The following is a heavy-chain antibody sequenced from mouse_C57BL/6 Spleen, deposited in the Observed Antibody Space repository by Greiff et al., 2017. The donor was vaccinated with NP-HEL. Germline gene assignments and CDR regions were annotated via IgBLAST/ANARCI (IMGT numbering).Heavy chain of an antibody. J-gene: IGHJ4*01. CDR2: IWSDGST. V-gene: IGHV2-6-1*01. CDR3: ARHPSYYGSSYDSYYYAMDY. Sequence: VKLVESGPGLVAPSQSLSITCTVSGFSLTSYGVHWVRQPPGKGLEWLVVIWSDGSTTYNSALKSRLSISKDNSKSQVFLKMNSLQTDDTAMYYCARHPSYYGSSYDSYYYAMDYWGQGTSVTVSS. D-gene: IGHD1-1*01. CDR1: GFSLTSYG.